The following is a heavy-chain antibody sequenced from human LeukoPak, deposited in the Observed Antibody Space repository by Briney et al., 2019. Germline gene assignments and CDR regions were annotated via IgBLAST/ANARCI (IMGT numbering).Heavy chain of an antibody. Sequence: GGSLRLSCAASGFTFSSYVMHWVREAPGKGLERVAVISYDGSNKYYADSVKGRFTISRDNSKNTLYLQMNSLRAEDTAVYYCAKRQYNWNDGGLDYWGQGTLVTVSS. D-gene: IGHD1-1*01. CDR1: GFTFSSYV. J-gene: IGHJ4*02. V-gene: IGHV3-30*18. CDR3: AKRQYNWNDGGLDY. CDR2: ISYDGSNK.